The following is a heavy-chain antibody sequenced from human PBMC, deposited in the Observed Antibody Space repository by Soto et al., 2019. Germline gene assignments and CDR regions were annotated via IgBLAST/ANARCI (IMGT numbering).Heavy chain of an antibody. V-gene: IGHV3-23*01. CDR2: ISGSGGST. Sequence: EVQLLESGGGLVQPGGSLRLSCAASGFTFSSYAMSWVRQAPGKGLEWVSAISGSGGSTYYADSVKGRFTISRDNSKNTLYLQMNSLRAEDTAVYYGAKPGGFWSGSNPQSYFDYWGQGTLVTVSS. J-gene: IGHJ4*02. CDR3: AKPGGFWSGSNPQSYFDY. CDR1: GFTFSSYA. D-gene: IGHD3-3*01.